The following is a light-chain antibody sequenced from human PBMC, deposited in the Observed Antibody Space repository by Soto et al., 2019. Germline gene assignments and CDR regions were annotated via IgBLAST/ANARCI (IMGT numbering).Light chain of an antibody. CDR2: DAS. Sequence: DIQMTQAPSSLPASLGDRVTITCQASQDISNYLNWYQQKPGKAPKLLIYDASNLETGVPSRFSGSGSGTDFTFTISSLQPEDIATYYCQQYDNLPTFGGGTKVEIK. CDR1: QDISNY. CDR3: QQYDNLPT. V-gene: IGKV1-33*01. J-gene: IGKJ4*01.